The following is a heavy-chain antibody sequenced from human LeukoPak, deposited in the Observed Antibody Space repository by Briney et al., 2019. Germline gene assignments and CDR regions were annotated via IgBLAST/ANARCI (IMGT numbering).Heavy chain of an antibody. Sequence: GGSLRLSCAASGFSFRSYGMIWVRQAPGKGLEWVSYISSSGSTIYYADSVKGRFTISRDNAKNSLYLQMNSLRAEDTAVYYCARDQSTNYYYYYMDVWGKGTTVTISS. V-gene: IGHV3-48*03. J-gene: IGHJ6*03. CDR2: ISSSGSTI. CDR1: GFSFRSYG. D-gene: IGHD2-2*01. CDR3: ARDQSTNYYYYYMDV.